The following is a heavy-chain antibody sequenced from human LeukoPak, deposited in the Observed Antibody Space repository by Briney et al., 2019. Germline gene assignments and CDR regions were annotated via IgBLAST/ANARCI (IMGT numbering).Heavy chain of an antibody. CDR3: AREGLELPLAYYYYMDV. J-gene: IGHJ6*03. CDR2: IYTSGST. D-gene: IGHD1-7*01. V-gene: IGHV4-61*02. CDR1: GGSISSGSYY. Sequence: SETLSLTCTVSGGSISSGSYYWSWIRQPAGKGLEWIGRIYTSGSTNYNPSLKSRVTISVDTSKNQFSLKLSSVTAADTAVYYCAREGLELPLAYYYYMDVWGKGTTVTVSS.